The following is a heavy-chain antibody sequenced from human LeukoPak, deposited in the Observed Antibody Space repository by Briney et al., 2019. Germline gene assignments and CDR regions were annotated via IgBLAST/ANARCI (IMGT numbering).Heavy chain of an antibody. CDR3: AVRGADFDY. Sequence: GGSLRLSCAASGFTFSSYGMHWVRQAPGKGLEWVAVIWYDGSNKYYADSVKGRFTISRDNSKNTLYLQMNSLRAEDTVVYYCAVRGADFDYWGQGTLVTVSS. CDR1: GFTFSSYG. CDR2: IWYDGSNK. V-gene: IGHV3-33*01. D-gene: IGHD3-10*01. J-gene: IGHJ4*02.